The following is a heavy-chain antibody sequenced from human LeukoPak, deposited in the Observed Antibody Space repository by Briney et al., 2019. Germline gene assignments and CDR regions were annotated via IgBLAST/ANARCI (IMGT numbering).Heavy chain of an antibody. CDR1: GFTVSSYA. D-gene: IGHD3-3*01. J-gene: IGHJ3*02. CDR3: AKVARVLRFLEWSHDAFDI. CDR2: ISGSGGST. V-gene: IGHV3-23*01. Sequence: PGGSLRLSCAASGFTVSSYAMSWVRQAPGKGLEWVSAISGSGGSTYYADSVKGRCTISRDNSKNTLYLQMNSLRAEDTAVYYCAKVARVLRFLEWSHDAFDIWGQGTMVTVSS.